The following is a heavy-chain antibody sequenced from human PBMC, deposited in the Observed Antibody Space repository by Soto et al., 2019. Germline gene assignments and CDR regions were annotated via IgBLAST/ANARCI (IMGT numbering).Heavy chain of an antibody. D-gene: IGHD3-10*01. J-gene: IGHJ3*02. CDR3: ARDRGKGDGYNAPDAFDI. V-gene: IGHV3-21*01. CDR1: GFIFNSYS. Sequence: PGGSVRLSCAASGFIFNSYSMHWVRQAPGKGLEWVSSISSSTPYIYYADSVKGRFTISRDNAENSLYLQMNSLRAEDTAVYYCARDRGKGDGYNAPDAFDIWGQGTMVTVSS. CDR2: ISSSTPYI.